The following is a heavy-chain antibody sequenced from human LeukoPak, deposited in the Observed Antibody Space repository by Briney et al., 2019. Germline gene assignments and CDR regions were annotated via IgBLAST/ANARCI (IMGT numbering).Heavy chain of an antibody. CDR2: ISYDGSNK. V-gene: IGHV3-30-3*01. D-gene: IGHD2-2*01. CDR3: ARGHCSSTSCYLAVRSDNYYYGMDV. Sequence: PGRSLRLSGAASGFTFSSYAMHWVRQAPGKGLEWVAVISYDGSNKYYADSVKGRFTISRDNSKNTLYLQMNSLRAEDTAVHYCARGHCSSTSCYLAVRSDNYYYGMDVWGQGTTVTVSS. J-gene: IGHJ6*02. CDR1: GFTFSSYA.